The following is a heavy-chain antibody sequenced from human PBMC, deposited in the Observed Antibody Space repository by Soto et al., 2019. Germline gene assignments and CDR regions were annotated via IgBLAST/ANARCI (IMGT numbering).Heavy chain of an antibody. D-gene: IGHD1-7*01. V-gene: IGHV5-10-1*01. J-gene: IGHJ4*02. Sequence: GESLKISCKGSGYSFTSYWISWVRQMPGKGLEWMGRIDPSDSYTNYSPSFQGHVTISADKSISTAYLQWSSLKASDTAMYYCAGHGWYNWNYVDFDYWGQGTLVTVSS. CDR2: IDPSDSYT. CDR3: AGHGWYNWNYVDFDY. CDR1: GYSFTSYW.